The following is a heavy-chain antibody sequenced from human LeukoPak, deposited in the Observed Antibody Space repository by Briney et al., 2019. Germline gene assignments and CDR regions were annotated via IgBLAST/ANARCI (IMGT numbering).Heavy chain of an antibody. V-gene: IGHV4-59*01. J-gene: IGHJ4*02. CDR1: GGSISSYY. D-gene: IGHD3-10*01. CDR3: ARGPLPITMVRGVISPYFDY. Sequence: PSETLSLTCTVSGGSISSYYWSWIRQPPGKGLEWIGYIYYSGSTNYNPSLKSRVTISVDTSKNQFSLKLSSVTAADTAVYYCARGPLPITMVRGVISPYFDYWGQGTLVTVSS. CDR2: IYYSGST.